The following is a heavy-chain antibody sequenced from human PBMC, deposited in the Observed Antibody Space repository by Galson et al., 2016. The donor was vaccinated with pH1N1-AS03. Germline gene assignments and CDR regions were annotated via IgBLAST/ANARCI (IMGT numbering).Heavy chain of an antibody. Sequence: SLRLSCAASGFVFSTSAIHWVRQSPGKGLEWVAFIRYDESIKNYGDSVKGRFTISRDNSKSTVDLEMNGLRPEDSAVYYCVKGGGYSHGFLEYYFDSWGQGSLVTVSS. CDR2: IRYDESIK. J-gene: IGHJ4*02. CDR3: VKGGGYSHGFLEYYFDS. V-gene: IGHV3-30*02. D-gene: IGHD3-3*01. CDR1: GFVFSTSA.